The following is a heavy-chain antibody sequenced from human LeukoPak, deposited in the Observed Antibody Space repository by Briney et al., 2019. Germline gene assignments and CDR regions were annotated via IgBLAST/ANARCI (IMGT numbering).Heavy chain of an antibody. CDR2: INGDGRIT. CDR3: ARYQMVDMTRLTGALDT. CDR1: GFTFSTYW. Sequence: GGTLRLSCAASGFTFSTYWMHWVRQDPGKGPVWVSRINGDGRITNYTESVKGRFTISRDNAKNTLYLQMNSLRVEDTAVYYCARYQMVDMTRLTGALDTWGRGTMVTVSS. D-gene: IGHD4-11*01. V-gene: IGHV3-74*01. J-gene: IGHJ3*02.